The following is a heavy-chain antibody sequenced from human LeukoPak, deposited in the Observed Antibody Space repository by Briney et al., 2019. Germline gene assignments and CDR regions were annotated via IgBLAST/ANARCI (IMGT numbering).Heavy chain of an antibody. V-gene: IGHV3-23*01. CDR2: ISYSGTNA. Sequence: GSLRLSCAASAFTISGYAMAWVRQAPGKGLEWVSTISYSGTNAYYEDSVKGRFTNSRDNSKNMLYLQMNSLRAEDTALYYCAKATHGDYYYYMDVWGKGTTVTVSS. D-gene: IGHD3-10*01. CDR1: AFTISGYA. J-gene: IGHJ6*03. CDR3: AKATHGDYYYYMDV.